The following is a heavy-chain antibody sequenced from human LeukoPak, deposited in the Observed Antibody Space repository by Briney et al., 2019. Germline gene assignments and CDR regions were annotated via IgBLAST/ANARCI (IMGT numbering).Heavy chain of an antibody. CDR1: GGSISSSY. Sequence: SETLSLTCTVSGGSISSSYWSWIRQPPRTGLEWIGYIYYSGSTNYNPYLKSRVTISVDTSKNQYSLKLSSVTAADTAVYYCATGVMATLFDPWGQGTLVTVSS. D-gene: IGHD5-24*01. CDR3: ATGVMATLFDP. CDR2: IYYSGST. J-gene: IGHJ5*02. V-gene: IGHV4-59*01.